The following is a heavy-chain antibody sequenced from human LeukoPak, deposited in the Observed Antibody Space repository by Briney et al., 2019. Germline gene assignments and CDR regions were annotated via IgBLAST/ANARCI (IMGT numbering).Heavy chain of an antibody. V-gene: IGHV3-9*01. Sequence: GGSLRLSCAASGFTFDDYAMHWVRQAPGKGLEWVSGISWNSGSIGYADSVEGRFTISRDNAKNSLYLQMNSLRAEDTALYYCAKGSHGKVVVAATPTHFDYWGQGTLVTVSS. J-gene: IGHJ4*02. D-gene: IGHD2-15*01. CDR1: GFTFDDYA. CDR3: AKGSHGKVVVAATPTHFDY. CDR2: ISWNSGSI.